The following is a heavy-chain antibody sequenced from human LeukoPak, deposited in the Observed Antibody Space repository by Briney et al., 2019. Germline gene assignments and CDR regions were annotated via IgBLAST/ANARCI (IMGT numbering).Heavy chain of an antibody. J-gene: IGHJ4*02. CDR3: ARARNDYDSNGFSFLDY. Sequence: GGSLRLSCAASGFTVSNNYMSWVRQAPGKGLEWVAAIWYDGSNIYYADSVKGRFTISRDNSKNTLYLQMNSLRAEDTALYYCARARNDYDSNGFSFLDYWGQGTLVTVSS. CDR1: GFTVSNNY. D-gene: IGHD3-22*01. CDR2: IWYDGSNI. V-gene: IGHV3-33*08.